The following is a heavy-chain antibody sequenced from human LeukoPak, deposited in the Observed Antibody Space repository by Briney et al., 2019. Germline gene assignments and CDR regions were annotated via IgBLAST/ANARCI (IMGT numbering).Heavy chain of an antibody. D-gene: IGHD3-10*02. CDR3: AELGITMIGGV. CDR2: ISPTSHDI. Sequence: GGSLRLSCAASGFIFSDFYMSWVRQSAGKGLEYIAYISPTSHDIIYADSVKGRFTISRDNAKNSLYLQMNSLRAEDTAVYYCAELGITMIGGVWGKGTTVTISS. CDR1: GFIFSDFY. V-gene: IGHV3-11*06. J-gene: IGHJ6*04.